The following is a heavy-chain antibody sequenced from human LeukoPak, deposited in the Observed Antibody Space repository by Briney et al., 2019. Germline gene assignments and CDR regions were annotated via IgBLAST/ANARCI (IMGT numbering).Heavy chain of an antibody. CDR1: GGSVSSGSYY. CDR3: ARGLTTVTSLASY. CDR2: ISGSGSGA. Sequence: LSLTCTVSGGSVSSGSYYWSWIRQPPGKGLEWVSYISGSGSGANYADSVKGRFTISRDNAKNSLYLQTNSLGAEDTAMYYCARGLTTVTSLASYWGQGTLVTVSS. D-gene: IGHD4-17*01. J-gene: IGHJ4*02. V-gene: IGHV3-11*03.